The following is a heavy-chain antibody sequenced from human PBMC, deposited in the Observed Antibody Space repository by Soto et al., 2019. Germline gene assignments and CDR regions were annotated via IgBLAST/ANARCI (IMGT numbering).Heavy chain of an antibody. CDR3: ARAVRCSGGSCYSGIGWFDP. Sequence: SETLSLTCTVSGGSISSYYWSWIRQPPGKGLEWIGYIYYSGSTNYNPSLKSRVTISVDTSKNQFSLKLSSVTAADTAVYYCARAVRCSGGSCYSGIGWFDPWGQGTLVTVSS. J-gene: IGHJ5*02. CDR2: IYYSGST. V-gene: IGHV4-59*01. D-gene: IGHD2-15*01. CDR1: GGSISSYY.